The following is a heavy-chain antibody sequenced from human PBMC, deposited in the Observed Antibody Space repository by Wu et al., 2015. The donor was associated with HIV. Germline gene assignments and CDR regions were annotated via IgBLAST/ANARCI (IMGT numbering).Heavy chain of an antibody. Sequence: QVQLVQSGAEVKKPGASVKVSCKASGYTFTSYGISWVRQAPGQGLEWMGWISAYNGNTNYAQKLQGRVTMTTDTSTSTAYMELRSLRSDDTAVYYCARVKVRDSSGWGRPLYLDGLDYWGQGNAGHRSPQ. V-gene: IGHV1-18*01. CDR1: GYTFTSYG. CDR2: ISAYNGNT. D-gene: IGHD6-19*01. J-gene: IGHJ4*02. CDR3: ARVKVRDSSGWGRPLYLDGLDY.